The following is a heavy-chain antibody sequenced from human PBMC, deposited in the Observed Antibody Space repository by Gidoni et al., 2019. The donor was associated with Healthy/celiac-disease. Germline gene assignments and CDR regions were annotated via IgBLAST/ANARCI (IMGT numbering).Heavy chain of an antibody. V-gene: IGHV3-33*01. Sequence: QVQLVESGGGVVQPGRSLRLSCAASGFTFSSYGMHWGRQAPGKGLAWVAVIWYDGSNKYYADSVKGRFTISRDNSKNTLYLQMNSLRAEDTAVYYCATAPRPRSTGWYEDYWGQGTLVTVSS. D-gene: IGHD6-19*01. CDR3: ATAPRPRSTGWYEDY. CDR1: GFTFSSYG. J-gene: IGHJ4*02. CDR2: IWYDGSNK.